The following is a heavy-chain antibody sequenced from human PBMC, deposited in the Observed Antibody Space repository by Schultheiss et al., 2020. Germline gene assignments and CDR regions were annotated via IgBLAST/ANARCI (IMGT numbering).Heavy chain of an antibody. CDR3: ARPTGGSWGSGGMDV. CDR2: ISWNSGSI. D-gene: IGHD2-15*01. Sequence: GGSLRLSCAASGFTFDDYAMHWVRQAPGKGLEWVSGISWNSGSIGYADSVKGRFTISRDNAKNSLYLQMNSLRAEDTAAYYCARPTGGSWGSGGMDVWGQGTTVTVSS. V-gene: IGHV3-9*01. J-gene: IGHJ6*02. CDR1: GFTFDDYA.